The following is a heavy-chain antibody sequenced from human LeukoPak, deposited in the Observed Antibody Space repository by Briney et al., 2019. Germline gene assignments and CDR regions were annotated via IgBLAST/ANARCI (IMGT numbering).Heavy chain of an antibody. D-gene: IGHD3-22*01. CDR3: ASGYYDSSGYYDY. Sequence: SVKVSCKASGGTFSSYAMSWVRQAPGQGLEWMGGIIPIFGTANYAQKFQGRVTITADESTSTAYMELSSLRSEDTAVYYCASGYYDSSGYYDYWGQGTLVTVSS. CDR1: GGTFSSYA. J-gene: IGHJ4*02. CDR2: IIPIFGTA. V-gene: IGHV1-69*01.